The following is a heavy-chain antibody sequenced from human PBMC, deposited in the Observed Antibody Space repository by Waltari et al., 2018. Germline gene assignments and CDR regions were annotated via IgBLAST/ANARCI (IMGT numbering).Heavy chain of an antibody. V-gene: IGHV4-4*07. D-gene: IGHD3-3*01. Sequence: QLQLQESGPGLVKPSETLSLTCTVSGGSISSYYWSWIRQPAGKGLEWIGRIYTSGSTNYNPSLKSRVTMSVDTSKNQFSLKLSSVTAADTAVYYCARGDFWSGYSQYYYYYYMDVWGKGTTVTVSS. CDR3: ARGDFWSGYSQYYYYYYMDV. J-gene: IGHJ6*03. CDR1: GGSISSYY. CDR2: IYTSGST.